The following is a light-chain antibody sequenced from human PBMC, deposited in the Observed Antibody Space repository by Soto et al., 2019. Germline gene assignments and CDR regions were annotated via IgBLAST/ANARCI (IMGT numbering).Light chain of an antibody. CDR2: KVS. J-gene: IGKJ5*01. CDR1: KSPVQSDETPS. V-gene: IGKV2-30*02. CDR3: MQGTHWPIT. Sequence: DVVMTQSPLSLPVTLGQPASIPSRPNKSPVQSDETPSFSWFQQRPGRSPRRLIYKVSNRDSGVPARFSGSGSGTDFALKISRVEAEDVGVYYCMQGTHWPITFGQGTRLEIK.